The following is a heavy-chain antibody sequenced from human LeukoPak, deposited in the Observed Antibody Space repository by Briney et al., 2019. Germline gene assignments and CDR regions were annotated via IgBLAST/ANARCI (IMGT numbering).Heavy chain of an antibody. CDR3: ARHRYTSGWNGIDY. CDR2: IHYSGSA. Sequence: PSETLSLTCTVSGGSISSDYWSWIRQHPGKGLEWIGYIHYSGSANYSPSLKSRVTISLDTSKNHFSLKLSSVTAADTAVYYCARHRYTSGWNGIDYWGQGTLVTVSS. D-gene: IGHD6-19*01. J-gene: IGHJ4*02. V-gene: IGHV4-59*08. CDR1: GGSISSDY.